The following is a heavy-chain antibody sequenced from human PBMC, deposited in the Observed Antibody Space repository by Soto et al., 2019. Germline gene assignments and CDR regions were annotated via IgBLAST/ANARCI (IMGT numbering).Heavy chain of an antibody. J-gene: IGHJ4*02. Sequence: EVQLVESGGGLVKPGESLRLSCAASGFNFNSAWLNWVRQAPGKGLEWVGRIRTSAQGGATDYAAPVKDRFTISRDDSKTTLYLQMNSLKTEDTAVYYGTTDITVASPYGGRWGQGTLVTISS. D-gene: IGHD1-20*01. CDR1: GFNFNSAW. V-gene: IGHV3-15*07. CDR2: IRTSAQGGAT. CDR3: TTDITVASPYGGR.